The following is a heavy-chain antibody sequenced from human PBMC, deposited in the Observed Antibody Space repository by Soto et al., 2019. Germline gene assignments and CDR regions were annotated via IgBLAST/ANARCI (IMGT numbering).Heavy chain of an antibody. D-gene: IGHD3-10*01. V-gene: IGHV4-59*08. CDR1: GGSISKEY. J-gene: IGHJ6*02. CDR2: VHDSWGS. Sequence: GTPALTCTVSGGSISKEYWSWFRQTPGKGLEWIGYVHDSWGSNYNPSLKSRVAISLDTSKSQFSLKLTSVTATDTAVYYCARQGFGALHGIVDVWGQGTTVTVSS. CDR3: ARQGFGALHGIVDV.